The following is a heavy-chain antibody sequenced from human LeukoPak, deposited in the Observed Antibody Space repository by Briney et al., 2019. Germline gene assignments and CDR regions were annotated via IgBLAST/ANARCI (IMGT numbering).Heavy chain of an antibody. CDR3: ASARLRFLEWLFFDY. J-gene: IGHJ4*02. CDR1: GYTFTGYY. Sequence: ASVKVSCKASGYTFTGYYMHWVRQAPGQGLEWMGWINPNSGGTNYAQKFQGRVTMTRDASISTAYMELSRLRSEDTAVYYCASARLRFLEWLFFDYWGQGTLVTVSS. D-gene: IGHD3-3*01. V-gene: IGHV1-2*02. CDR2: INPNSGGT.